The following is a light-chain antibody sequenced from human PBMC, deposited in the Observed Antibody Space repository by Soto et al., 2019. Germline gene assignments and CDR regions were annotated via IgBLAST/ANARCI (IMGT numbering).Light chain of an antibody. CDR3: QQYTEWPPWT. CDR2: AAS. CDR1: QSVSSN. Sequence: EIIMTQSPATLSVSPGERASLSCRASQSVSSNLAWYQQKPGQAPRLLSYAASTRATGISTRFSGSGSGTEFTLTISSLQSEDFAIYYCQQYTEWPPWTFGQGTKVDIK. V-gene: IGKV3-15*01. J-gene: IGKJ1*01.